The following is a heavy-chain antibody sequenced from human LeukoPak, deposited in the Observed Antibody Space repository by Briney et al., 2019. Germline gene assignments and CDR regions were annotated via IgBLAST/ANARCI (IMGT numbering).Heavy chain of an antibody. V-gene: IGHV3-48*04. CDR3: ARDRAIHYFDY. CDR1: GFTFSSYG. J-gene: IGHJ4*02. Sequence: GGTLRLSCAASGFTFSSYGMNWVRQAPGKGLEWVSYISSSGSTIYYADSVKGRFTISRDNAKNSLYLQMNSLRAEDTAVYYCARDRAIHYFDYWGQGSLVTVSS. CDR2: ISSSGSTI. D-gene: IGHD2-2*02.